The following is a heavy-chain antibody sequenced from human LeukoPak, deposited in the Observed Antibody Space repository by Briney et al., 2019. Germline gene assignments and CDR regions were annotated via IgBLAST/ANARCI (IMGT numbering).Heavy chain of an antibody. CDR1: GGIFTSYT. Sequence: ASVKVSCKASGGIFTSYTISWVRQAPGQGLEWMGRIIPLLGIANYAQKFQGRVTIVAEKSTRTVYMHLTSLTSGDTAIYYCVRDDADSSYAARDYWGQGTLVTVSS. D-gene: IGHD3-22*01. CDR3: VRDDADSSYAARDY. V-gene: IGHV1-69*04. CDR2: IIPLLGIA. J-gene: IGHJ4*02.